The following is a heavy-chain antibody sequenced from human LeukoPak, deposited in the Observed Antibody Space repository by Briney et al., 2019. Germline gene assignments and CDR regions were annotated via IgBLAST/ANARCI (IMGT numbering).Heavy chain of an antibody. J-gene: IGHJ4*02. D-gene: IGHD2-21*02. CDR2: INPNTGGT. CDR1: GYTFTAHY. Sequence: ASVKVSCKASGYTFTAHYMHWVRQAPGQGLEWMGWINPNTGGTRFVQKFQGRVAMTRDTSIGTVYMELSSLGSDDTAIYYCARTASCGSNCYYFFGYWGQGALVTVSS. V-gene: IGHV1-2*02. CDR3: ARTASCGSNCYYFFGY.